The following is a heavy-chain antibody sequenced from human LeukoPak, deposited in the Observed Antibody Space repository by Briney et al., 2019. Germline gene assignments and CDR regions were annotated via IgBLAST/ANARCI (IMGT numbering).Heavy chain of an antibody. D-gene: IGHD3-10*01. J-gene: IGHJ4*02. CDR1: GFTFDDYA. V-gene: IGHV3-9*01. Sequence: PGGSLRLSCAASGFTFDDYAMHWVRQTPGKGLEWVSVISWNSGTIAYADSVKGRFTISRDNAKNSLYPQMNSLRVDDTALYYCAKAGDTGSGGLDYWGQGTLVTVSS. CDR2: ISWNSGTI. CDR3: AKAGDTGSGGLDY.